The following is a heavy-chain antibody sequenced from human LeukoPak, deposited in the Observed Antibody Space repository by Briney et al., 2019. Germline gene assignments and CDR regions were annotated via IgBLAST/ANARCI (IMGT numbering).Heavy chain of an antibody. V-gene: IGHV3-9*03. D-gene: IGHD4-23*01. CDR1: GFTFSTYW. Sequence: GGSLRLSCAASGFTFSTYWMSWVRQAPGKGLEWVSGISWNSGSIGYADSVKGRFTISRDNAKNSLYLQMNSLRAEDMALYYCAKGVTPYYYYYYMDVWGKGTTVTVSS. J-gene: IGHJ6*03. CDR2: ISWNSGSI. CDR3: AKGVTPYYYYYYMDV.